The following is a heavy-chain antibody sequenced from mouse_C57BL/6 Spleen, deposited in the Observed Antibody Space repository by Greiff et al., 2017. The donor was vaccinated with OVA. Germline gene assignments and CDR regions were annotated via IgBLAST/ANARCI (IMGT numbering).Heavy chain of an antibody. D-gene: IGHD1-1*01. CDR1: GFTFSDYG. CDR3: ARANYGKDAMDY. CDR2: ISSGSSTI. Sequence: EVMLVESGGGLVKPGGSLKLSCAASGFTFSDYGMHWVRQAPEKGLEWVAYISSGSSTIYYADTVKGRFTISRDNAKNTLFLQMTSLRSEDTAMYYCARANYGKDAMDYWGQGTSVTVSS. J-gene: IGHJ4*01. V-gene: IGHV5-17*01.